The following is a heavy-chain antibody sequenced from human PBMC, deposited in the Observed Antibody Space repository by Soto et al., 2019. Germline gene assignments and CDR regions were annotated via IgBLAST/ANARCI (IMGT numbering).Heavy chain of an antibody. V-gene: IGHV1-69*01. Sequence: QVQLVQSGAEVKKPGSSVKVSCKVSGGTFRKFAVSWVRQAPGQGLEWMGGVVPMFRTPNYAQKFQGRDTITADESTSTAYMGLRSLRSEDTAVYYCATAATGDFGDFDLWGHGTLVTVSS. J-gene: IGHJ2*01. CDR3: ATAATGDFGDFDL. CDR2: VVPMFRTP. CDR1: GGTFRKFA. D-gene: IGHD7-27*01.